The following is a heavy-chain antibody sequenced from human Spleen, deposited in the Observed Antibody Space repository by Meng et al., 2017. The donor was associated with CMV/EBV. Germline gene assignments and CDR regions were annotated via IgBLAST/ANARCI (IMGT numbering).Heavy chain of an antibody. J-gene: IGHJ5*02. V-gene: IGHV4-39*07. D-gene: IGHD3-10*01. CDR1: GYSISSDTYY. Sequence: SGYSISSDTYYWGWIRQPPGKRLDCIGFIHYSGDIYYNPSLKSRVTLSIDRSKNQFSLNLRSVTAADTAIYYCARVKYGSPNWIDPWGQGTLVTVSS. CDR3: ARVKYGSPNWIDP. CDR2: IHYSGDI.